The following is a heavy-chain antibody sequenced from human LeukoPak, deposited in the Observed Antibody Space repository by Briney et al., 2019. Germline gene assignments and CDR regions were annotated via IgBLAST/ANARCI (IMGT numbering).Heavy chain of an antibody. J-gene: IGHJ6*03. CDR2: IIPIFGTA. Sequence: SVKVSCKASGGTFSSYAISWVRQAPGQGLEWMGGIIPIFGTANYAQKFQGRVTITADESTSTAYMELSSLRSEDTAVYYCARAGARPLGESYYGSGSYYPGGERWSHYYYYMDVWGKGTTVTISS. CDR1: GGTFSSYA. V-gene: IGHV1-69*13. CDR3: ARAGARPLGESYYGSGSYYPGGERWSHYYYYMDV. D-gene: IGHD3-10*01.